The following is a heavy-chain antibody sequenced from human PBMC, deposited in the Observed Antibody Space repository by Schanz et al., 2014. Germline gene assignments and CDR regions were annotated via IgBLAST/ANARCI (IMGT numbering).Heavy chain of an antibody. CDR2: IGYLGDT. V-gene: IGHV3-13*01. CDR3: ARGTDWNLHY. CDR1: GFTFSSYA. D-gene: IGHD1-1*01. J-gene: IGHJ4*02. Sequence: VQLVESGGGLVKPGRSLRLSCAASGFTFSSYAMHWVRQGTGKGLEWVSTIGYLGDTYYPDSVKGRFTVSRDSGQNSLYLQMNSLRAGDTTVYYCARGTDWNLHYWGQGALVTVSS.